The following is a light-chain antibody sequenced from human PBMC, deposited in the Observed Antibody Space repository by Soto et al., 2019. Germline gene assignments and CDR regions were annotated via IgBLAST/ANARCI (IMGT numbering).Light chain of an antibody. J-gene: IGKJ2*01. CDR2: SAA. Sequence: DIQMTQSPSSLSVSIGDSITITCRASQNIGTSLNWYQMKLGRAPKLLIYSAATLQSGAPSRFSGGGSGTDFTLTIKNLQPDDFATYSCQQSYNATYTFGLGTMLEIK. V-gene: IGKV1-39*01. CDR1: QNIGTS. CDR3: QQSYNATYT.